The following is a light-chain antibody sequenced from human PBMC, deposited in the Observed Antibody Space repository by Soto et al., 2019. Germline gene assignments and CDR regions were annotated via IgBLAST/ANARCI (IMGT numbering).Light chain of an antibody. CDR3: FSYAGSSVYF. Sequence: QSALTQVASVSGSPGQSITISCTGASSDVGTFNLVSWYQQHPGKAPRLMIYEAIKRPSGVSNRFSGSKSGNTASLTISGLQAEDEADYYCFSYAGSSVYFFGPGTKVTVL. CDR1: SSDVGTFNL. V-gene: IGLV2-23*01. CDR2: EAI. J-gene: IGLJ1*01.